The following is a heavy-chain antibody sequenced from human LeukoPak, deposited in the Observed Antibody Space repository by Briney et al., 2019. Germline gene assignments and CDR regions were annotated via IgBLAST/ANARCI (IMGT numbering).Heavy chain of an antibody. CDR3: ARGIAAAGVYYYYYGMDA. CDR2: IWYDGSNK. V-gene: IGHV3-33*01. Sequence: GGSLRLSCAASGFTFSSYGMHWVRQAPGKGLEWVAVIWYDGSNKYYADSVKGRFTISRDNSKNTLYLQMNSLRAEDTAVYYCARGIAAAGVYYYYYGMDAWGQGTTVTVSS. J-gene: IGHJ6*02. D-gene: IGHD6-13*01. CDR1: GFTFSSYG.